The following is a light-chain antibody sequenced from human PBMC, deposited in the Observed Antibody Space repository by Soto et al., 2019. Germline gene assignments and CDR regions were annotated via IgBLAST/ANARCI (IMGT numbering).Light chain of an antibody. J-gene: IGLJ2*01. CDR2: QVS. V-gene: IGLV2-8*01. CDR3: SSYAGNSNLV. CDR1: SSDIGAYNY. Sequence: QSAPTQPPSASGSPGQSVTIACTGTSSDIGAYNYVSWYQQHPGKAPKVIIYQVSKRPSGVSDRFSASKSGNTASLTVSGRQPEDEADYYCSSYAGNSNLVFGGGTKLTVL.